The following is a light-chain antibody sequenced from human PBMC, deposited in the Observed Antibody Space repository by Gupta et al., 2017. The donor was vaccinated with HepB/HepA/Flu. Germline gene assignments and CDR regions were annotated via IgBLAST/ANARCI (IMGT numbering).Light chain of an antibody. CDR3: QQYNSYSPYT. J-gene: IGKJ2*01. Sequence: DIQMTQSPPTLSASVGDRVTITCRASQNDDSRLAWYQQKPGKAPKLLIYEASNLESGVPSRFSGSESGTEFTLTISSLQPDDFATYYCQQYNSYSPYTFGQGTKLEIK. V-gene: IGKV1-5*03. CDR1: QNDDSR. CDR2: EAS.